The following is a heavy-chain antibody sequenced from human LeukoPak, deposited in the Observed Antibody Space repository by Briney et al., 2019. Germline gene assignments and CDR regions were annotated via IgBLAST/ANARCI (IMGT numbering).Heavy chain of an antibody. CDR2: IKQDGSEK. CDR1: GFTFSSYW. V-gene: IGHV3-7*01. Sequence: PGGSLRLSCAASGFTFSSYWMSWVRQAPGKGLEWVANIKQDGSEKYYVDSVKGRFTISRDNAKNSLYLQMNSLRAEDTAVYYCAREIGYCSGGSCYFFDYWGQGTLVTVSS. D-gene: IGHD2-15*01. CDR3: AREIGYCSGGSCYFFDY. J-gene: IGHJ4*02.